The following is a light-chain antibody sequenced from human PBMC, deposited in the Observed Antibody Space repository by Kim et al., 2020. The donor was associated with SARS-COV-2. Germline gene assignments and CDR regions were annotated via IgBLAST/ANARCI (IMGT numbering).Light chain of an antibody. CDR1: SSKIGRSA. J-gene: IGLJ3*02. V-gene: IGLV1-44*01. CDR2: ATD. CDR3: AAWDDSLSGQL. Sequence: GQRVTISCSGSSSKIGRSAVHWFQQLPETAPKLLIYATDKRPSGVPARFSGSKSGTSASLAISGLQSEDEADYYCAAWDDSLSGQLFGGGTQLTVL.